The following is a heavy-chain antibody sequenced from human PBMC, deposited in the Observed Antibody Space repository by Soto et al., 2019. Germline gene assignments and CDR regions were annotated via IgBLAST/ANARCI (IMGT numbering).Heavy chain of an antibody. V-gene: IGHV1-18*04. D-gene: IGHD4-17*01. CDR1: GYTFTSYG. Sequence: QVQLVQSGPDLKRPGASMKVSCKASGYTFTSYGISWVRQAPGPGLEWMAWISPLKGRTQYSQKAQGRVTLSTDTSSNTAYMERTTLRVDDTAVYYCAMDYGDRPEYFKHWGQGTLVTVS. J-gene: IGHJ1*01. CDR3: AMDYGDRPEYFKH. CDR2: ISPLKGRT.